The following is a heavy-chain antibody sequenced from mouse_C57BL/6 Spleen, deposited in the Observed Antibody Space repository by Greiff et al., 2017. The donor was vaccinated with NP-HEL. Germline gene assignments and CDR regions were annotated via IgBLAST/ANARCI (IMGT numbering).Heavy chain of an antibody. D-gene: IGHD4-1*01. CDR2: ISSGGDYI. CDR1: GFTFSSYA. V-gene: IGHV5-9-1*02. Sequence: EVMLVESGEGLVKPGGSLKLSCAASGFTFSSYAMSWVRQTPEKRLEWVAYISSGGDYIYYADTVKGRFTISRDNARNTLYLQMSSLKSEDTAMYYCTREETGTSAYWGQGTLVTVSA. J-gene: IGHJ3*01. CDR3: TREETGTSAY.